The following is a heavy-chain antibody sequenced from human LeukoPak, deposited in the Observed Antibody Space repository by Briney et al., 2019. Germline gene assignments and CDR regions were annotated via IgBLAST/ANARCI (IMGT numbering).Heavy chain of an antibody. Sequence: SQTPSLTCTVSGSSISSGSYYWSWIRQPAGKGLEWIGRIHTSGSTNQNPSLKSRVTISVDTSKNQFFLKLSSVTAADTAVYYCARLSYYYDSTWGQGTLVTVSS. CDR2: IHTSGST. CDR1: GSSISSGSYY. D-gene: IGHD3-22*01. V-gene: IGHV4-61*02. J-gene: IGHJ5*02. CDR3: ARLSYYYDST.